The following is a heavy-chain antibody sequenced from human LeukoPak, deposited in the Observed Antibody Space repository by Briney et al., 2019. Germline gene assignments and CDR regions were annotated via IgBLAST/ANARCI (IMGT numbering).Heavy chain of an antibody. V-gene: IGHV1-2*02. CDR2: ISPNSGGT. J-gene: IGHJ6*03. Sequence: APVKVSCKASGYTFTGYYMHWVRQAPGQGLEWVGWISPNSGGTNYAQKFQGRVTMTRHTSISTAYMELSRLRSDDTAVYDCARVPNYDCWSGSYYYMDVWGKGTTVTASS. CDR3: ARVPNYDCWSGSYYYMDV. CDR1: GYTFTGYY. D-gene: IGHD3-3*01.